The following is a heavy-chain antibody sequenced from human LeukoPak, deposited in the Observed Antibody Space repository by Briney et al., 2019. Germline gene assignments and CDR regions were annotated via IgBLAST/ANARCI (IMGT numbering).Heavy chain of an antibody. V-gene: IGHV3-66*01. D-gene: IGHD6-6*01. CDR3: ARGVNYLGIAALYYYMDV. CDR2: IYSGGST. Sequence: GGSLRLSCAASRFTFSNYAMSWVRQAPGKGLEWVSLIYSGGSTYYADSVKGRFTISRDNSKNTLYLQMNSLRAEDTAVYYCARGVNYLGIAALYYYMDVWGKGTTVTVSS. CDR1: RFTFSNYA. J-gene: IGHJ6*03.